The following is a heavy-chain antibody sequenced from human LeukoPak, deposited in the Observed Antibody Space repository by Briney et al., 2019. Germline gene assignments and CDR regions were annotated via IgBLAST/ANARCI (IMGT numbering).Heavy chain of an antibody. D-gene: IGHD3-22*01. V-gene: IGHV3-74*01. J-gene: IGHJ4*02. CDR1: GFTFSSYW. CDR3: ARVQSAYDSSGYYYSY. CDR2: INSDGSST. Sequence: PGGSLRLSCAASGFTFSSYWMHWVRQAPGKGLVWVSCINSDGSSTSYADSVKGRFTISRDNAKNTLYLQMNSLRAEDTAVYYCARVQSAYDSSGYYYSYWGQGTLVTVSS.